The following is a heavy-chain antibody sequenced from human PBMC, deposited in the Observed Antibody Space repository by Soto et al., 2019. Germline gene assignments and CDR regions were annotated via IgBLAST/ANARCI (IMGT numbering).Heavy chain of an antibody. CDR2: IYYSGST. CDR1: GGSISSSSYY. V-gene: IGHV4-39*01. CDR3: ARNIVATVNFDY. J-gene: IGHJ4*02. D-gene: IGHD5-12*01. Sequence: SETLSLTCTVSGGSISSSSYYWGWIRQPPGKGLEWIGSIYYSGSTYYNPSLKSRVTISVDTSKNQFSLKLSSVTAADTAVYYCARNIVATVNFDYWGQGTLVTVSS.